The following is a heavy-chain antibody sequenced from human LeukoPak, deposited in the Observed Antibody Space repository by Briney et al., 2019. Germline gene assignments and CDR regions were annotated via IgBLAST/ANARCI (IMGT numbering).Heavy chain of an antibody. V-gene: IGHV3-7*01. D-gene: IGHD1-20*01. J-gene: IGHJ4*02. CDR3: ASPRSITGNPIDY. CDR1: GFTFSSYW. Sequence: GGSLRLSCAASGFTFSSYWMSRVRQAPGKGLEWVANIKQDGSEKYYVDSVKGRFTISRDNAKNSLYLQMNSLRAEDTAVYYCASPRSITGNPIDYWGQGTLVTVSS. CDR2: IKQDGSEK.